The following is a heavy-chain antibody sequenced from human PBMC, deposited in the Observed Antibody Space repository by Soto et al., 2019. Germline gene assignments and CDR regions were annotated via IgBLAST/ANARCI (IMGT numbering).Heavy chain of an antibody. CDR2: FSHSGST. J-gene: IGHJ4*02. D-gene: IGHD3-22*01. CDR3: ASDHSSGYFDY. Sequence: QVQLQESGPGLVKPSGTLSLTCAVSGVSISSNNWWSWVRQPPGKGLEWIGEFSHSGSTKYNPSLKXXVTVSADKSKNHFSLKLNSVTPADTAVYYCASDHSSGYFDYWGQGTLVTVSS. CDR1: GVSISSNNW. V-gene: IGHV4-4*02.